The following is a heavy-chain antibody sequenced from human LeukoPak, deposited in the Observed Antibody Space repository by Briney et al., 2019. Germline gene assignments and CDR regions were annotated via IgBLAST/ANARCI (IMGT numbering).Heavy chain of an antibody. J-gene: IGHJ4*02. Sequence: GGSLRLSCAASGFTFSSYWMSWVRQAPGKGLEWVANIKQDGSEKYYVDSVKGRFSISRDNAKNSLYLQMNSLRAEDTAVYYCARAGYYYDSSGYLDYWGRGTLVTVSS. CDR2: IKQDGSEK. V-gene: IGHV3-7*04. D-gene: IGHD3-22*01. CDR1: GFTFSSYW. CDR3: ARAGYYYDSSGYLDY.